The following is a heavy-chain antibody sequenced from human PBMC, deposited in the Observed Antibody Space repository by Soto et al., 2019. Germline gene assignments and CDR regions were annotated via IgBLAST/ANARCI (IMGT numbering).Heavy chain of an antibody. J-gene: IGHJ6*03. D-gene: IGHD5-12*01. CDR3: ARKDSGYADDMDV. Sequence: QVQLQESGPGLVKPSQTLSLTCTVSGGSISIGGYYWSWIRQHPGKGLEWIGYIYYSGGTYYNPSLKSRVTISVDTSENQFSLRLSSVTAADTAVYYCARKDSGYADDMDVWGKGTTVTGSS. CDR1: GGSISIGGYY. V-gene: IGHV4-31*03. CDR2: IYYSGGT.